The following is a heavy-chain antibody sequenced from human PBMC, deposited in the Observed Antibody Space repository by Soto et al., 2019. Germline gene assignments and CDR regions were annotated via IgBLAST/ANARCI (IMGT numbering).Heavy chain of an antibody. D-gene: IGHD3-9*01. J-gene: IGHJ4*02. CDR3: ARSPYYDILTGYYIGSSGYFDY. Sequence: ASVKVSCKASGYTFTNYSMHWVRQAPGQGLEWMGWINAGNGNTKYSQKFQGRVTITRDTSASTAYMELSSLRSEDTAVYYCARSPYYDILTGYYIGSSGYFDYWGQGTLVTVSS. CDR2: INAGNGNT. CDR1: GYTFTNYS. V-gene: IGHV1-3*01.